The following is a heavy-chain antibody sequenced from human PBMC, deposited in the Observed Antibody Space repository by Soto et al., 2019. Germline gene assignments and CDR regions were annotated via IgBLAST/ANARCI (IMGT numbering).Heavy chain of an antibody. J-gene: IGHJ1*01. CDR3: ARGGSSWSAEYYQH. D-gene: IGHD6-13*01. CDR1: GYTFSNYG. V-gene: IGHV1-18*01. Sequence: QVQLVQSGAEVKKPGASVKVSCKASGYTFSNYGISWVRQAPGLGPEWMGWISGYNGNTNYAQTLQGRVTMTTDTSTSTAYMELRSLRSDDTAVYSCARGGSSWSAEYYQHWGQGTLVIVSS. CDR2: ISGYNGNT.